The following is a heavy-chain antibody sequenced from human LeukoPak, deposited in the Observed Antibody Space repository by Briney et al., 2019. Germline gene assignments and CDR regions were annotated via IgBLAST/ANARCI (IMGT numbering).Heavy chain of an antibody. J-gene: IGHJ4*02. CDR3: ARDLGIGGAAANPDDY. CDR1: GGSFSGYY. Sequence: PSETLSLTCAVYGGSFSGYYWSWIRQPPGKGLEWIGEINHSGSTNYNPSLKSRVTISVDTSKNQFSLKLSSVTAADTAVYYCARDLGIGGAAANPDDYWGQGTLVTVSS. V-gene: IGHV4-34*01. D-gene: IGHD2-15*01. CDR2: INHSGST.